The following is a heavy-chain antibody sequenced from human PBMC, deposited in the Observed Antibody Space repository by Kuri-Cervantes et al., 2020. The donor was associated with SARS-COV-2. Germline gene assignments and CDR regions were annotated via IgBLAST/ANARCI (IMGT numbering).Heavy chain of an antibody. CDR3: ESIYSSSWPDAFDI. Sequence: SETLSLTCTVSGCSISSYYWSWIRQPPGKGLEWIGHIYYSVSANYNYSLKSRVTISVDTSKNQFSQNLNSVTAADTDVYYCESIYSSSWPDAFDIWGQGTMVTVSS. CDR2: IYYSVSA. V-gene: IGHV4-59*08. J-gene: IGHJ3*02. CDR1: GCSISSYY. D-gene: IGHD6-13*01.